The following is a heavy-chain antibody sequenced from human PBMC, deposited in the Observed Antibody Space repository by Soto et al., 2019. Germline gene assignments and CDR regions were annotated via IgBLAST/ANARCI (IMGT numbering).Heavy chain of an antibody. Sequence: GASVKVSCKASGYTFNRYGISWVRQAPGQGLEWMGWISAYNGNTNYAQKLQGRVTMTTDTSTSTAYMELRSLRSDDTAVYYCARGTGYCSGGSCSAGGSWFDPWGQGTLVTVSS. CDR1: GYTFNRYG. D-gene: IGHD2-15*01. CDR3: ARGTGYCSGGSCSAGGSWFDP. CDR2: ISAYNGNT. V-gene: IGHV1-18*01. J-gene: IGHJ5*02.